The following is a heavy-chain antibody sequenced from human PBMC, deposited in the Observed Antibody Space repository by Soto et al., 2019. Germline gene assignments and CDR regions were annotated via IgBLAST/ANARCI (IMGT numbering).Heavy chain of an antibody. CDR1: GGSISSSSYY. V-gene: IGHV4-39*01. Sequence: SETLSLTCTVSGGSISSSSYYWAWNRQSPGKGLEWIGSVYYNGFTYYNPSLKSRVTISVDTSKNQFSLKLTSVTAADTAVYFCARRPLVRGIIPYYFDSWGQGTLVTVSS. J-gene: IGHJ4*02. CDR3: ARRPLVRGIIPYYFDS. D-gene: IGHD3-10*01. CDR2: VYYNGFT.